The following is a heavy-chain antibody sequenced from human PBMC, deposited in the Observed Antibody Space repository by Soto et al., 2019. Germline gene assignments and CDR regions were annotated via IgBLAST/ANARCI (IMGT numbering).Heavy chain of an antibody. J-gene: IGHJ3*02. V-gene: IGHV5-10-1*01. CDR1: GYSFPSYW. CDR2: IDPSDSYT. Sequence: GESLKISCQGSGYSFPSYWITWVRQMPGRGLEWMGRIDPSDSYTNYSPSFQGHVTISPDKSISTAYLQWSSLKASDTAMYYCARHSSTDAFDIWGQGTMVTVSS. CDR3: ARHSSTDAFDI. D-gene: IGHD3-22*01.